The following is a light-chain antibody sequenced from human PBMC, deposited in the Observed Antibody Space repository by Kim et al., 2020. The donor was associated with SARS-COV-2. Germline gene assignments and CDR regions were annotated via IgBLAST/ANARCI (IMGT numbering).Light chain of an antibody. CDR1: QSVSSSY. CDR3: QQYGSSPPLT. CDR2: GAA. J-gene: IGKJ4*01. V-gene: IGKV3-20*01. Sequence: PGERATLSCRASQSVSSSYLAWYQQKPGQAPRLLIYGAASRATGIPDRFSGSGSGTDFTLTISRLEPEDFAVYYCQQYGSSPPLTFGGGTKVDIK.